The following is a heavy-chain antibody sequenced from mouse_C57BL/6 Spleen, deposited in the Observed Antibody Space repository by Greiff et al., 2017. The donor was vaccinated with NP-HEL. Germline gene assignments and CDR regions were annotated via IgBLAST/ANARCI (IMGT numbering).Heavy chain of an antibody. D-gene: IGHD3-2*02. CDR1: GYSITSGYY. CDR2: ISYDGSN. J-gene: IGHJ3*01. V-gene: IGHV3-6*01. Sequence: EVHLVESGPGLVKPSQSLSLTCSVTGYSITSGYYWNWIRQFPGNKLEWMGYISYDGSNNYNPSLKNRISITRDTSKNQFFLKLNSVTTEDTATYYCASGYWFAYWGQGTLVTVSA. CDR3: ASGYWFAY.